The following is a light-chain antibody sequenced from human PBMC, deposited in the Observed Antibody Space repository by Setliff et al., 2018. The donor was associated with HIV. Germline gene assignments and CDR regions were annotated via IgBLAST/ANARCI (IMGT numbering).Light chain of an antibody. CDR2: EVT. V-gene: IGLV2-8*01. CDR1: NSDIGSYNY. J-gene: IGLJ1*01. Sequence: QSSLAQPPSASGSPGQSVAISCTGTNSDIGSYNYVSWYQQHPGKAPKLMIYEVTKRPSGVPDRFSGSKSGNTASLTVSGLQAEDEADYYCSSYAGNNNFVFGTGTKVTVL. CDR3: SSYAGNNNFV.